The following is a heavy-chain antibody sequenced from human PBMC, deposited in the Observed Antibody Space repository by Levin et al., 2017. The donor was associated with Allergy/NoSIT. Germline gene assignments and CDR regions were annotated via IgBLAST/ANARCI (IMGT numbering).Heavy chain of an antibody. Sequence: LSLTCAASGFTVSSSYMTWVRQAPGKGLEWVSFIYSGGSTYYAGSVKGRFTISRDNSKNTLYLQMNSLRAEDTAVYYCAVVVPGTPNWFDPWGQGTLVTVSS. CDR2: IYSGGST. D-gene: IGHD2-2*01. CDR1: GFTVSSSY. V-gene: IGHV3-66*01. J-gene: IGHJ5*02. CDR3: AVVVPGTPNWFDP.